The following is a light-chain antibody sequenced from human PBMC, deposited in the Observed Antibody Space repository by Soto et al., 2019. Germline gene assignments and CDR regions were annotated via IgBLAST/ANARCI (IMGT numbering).Light chain of an antibody. CDR3: SSYTSTNTPYV. Sequence: QSVLTQPASVSGSPGQSITISCTGSSSDVGACNFVSWYQHHPGRAPKLILYEVTTRPSGVSSRFSGSKSGNTASLTISGLQADDEATYYCSSYTSTNTPYVFGNGTKVTVL. J-gene: IGLJ1*01. CDR1: SSDVGACNF. CDR2: EVT. V-gene: IGLV2-14*01.